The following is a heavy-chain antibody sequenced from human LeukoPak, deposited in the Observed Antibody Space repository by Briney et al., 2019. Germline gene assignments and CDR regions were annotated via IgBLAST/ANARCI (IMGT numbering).Heavy chain of an antibody. CDR1: GFTFSSYA. J-gene: IGHJ4*02. CDR2: ISGSGGST. D-gene: IGHD3-22*01. V-gene: IGHV3-23*01. CDR3: AKDWERRLLPTQFDY. Sequence: GGSLRLSCAASGFTFSSYAMSWVRQAPGKGLEWVSAISGSGGSTYYADSVKGRFTISRDNSRNTLYLQMNSLRAEDTAVYYCAKDWERRLLPTQFDYWGQGTLVTVSS.